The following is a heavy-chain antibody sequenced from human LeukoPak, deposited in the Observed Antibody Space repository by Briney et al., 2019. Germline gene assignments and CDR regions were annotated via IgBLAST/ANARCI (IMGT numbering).Heavy chain of an antibody. V-gene: IGHV4-4*07. CDR3: ARDYYDSSGYYSTRAFDI. J-gene: IGHJ3*02. D-gene: IGHD3-22*01. CDR1: GGSISSYY. Sequence: SETLSLTCTVSGGSISSYYWSWIRQPAGKGLEWIGRIYTSGSTNYNPSLKSRVTMSVDTSKNQFSLKLSSVTAADTAVYYCARDYYDSSGYYSTRAFDIWGQGTMVTVSS. CDR2: IYTSGST.